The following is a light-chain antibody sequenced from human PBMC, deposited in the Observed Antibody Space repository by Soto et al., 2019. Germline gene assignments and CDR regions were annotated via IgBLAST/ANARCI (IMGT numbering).Light chain of an antibody. V-gene: IGLV2-18*01. Sequence: QSALTQPPSVSGFPGQSVTISCTGTSSDVGSYNRVSWYQQPPGTAPKLMIYEVSNRPSGVPDRFSGSKSGNTASLTISGLQAEDEADYYCSLYTSSSTLFGGGTKLTVL. J-gene: IGLJ3*02. CDR2: EVS. CDR1: SSDVGSYNR. CDR3: SLYTSSSTL.